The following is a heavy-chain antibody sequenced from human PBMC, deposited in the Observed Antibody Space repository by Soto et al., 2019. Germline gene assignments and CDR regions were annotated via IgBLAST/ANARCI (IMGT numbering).Heavy chain of an antibody. CDR2: ISGSGGST. V-gene: IGHV3-23*01. CDR1: GFTFSTNS. J-gene: IGHJ4*02. CDR3: APGGVTTPNFDY. D-gene: IGHD2-8*02. Sequence: GGSLRLSCAAFGFTFSTNSMAWVRQTPGKGLEWVSAISGSGGSTYYADSVKGRFTISRDNSKNTLYLQMNSLRAEDTAVYYCAPGGVTTPNFDYWGQGTLVTVSS.